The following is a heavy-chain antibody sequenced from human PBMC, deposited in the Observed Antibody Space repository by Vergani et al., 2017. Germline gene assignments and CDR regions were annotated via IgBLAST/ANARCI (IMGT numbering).Heavy chain of an antibody. Sequence: QVQLVQSGAEVKKPGASVKVSCKASGYTFTGYYMHWVRQAPGQGLEWMGWINPNSGGTNYAQKFQGRVTMTRDTSIGTAYMELSRLRSDDTAVYYCARDLWWERPYWYFDLWGRGTLVTVSS. CDR1: GYTFTGYY. D-gene: IGHD2-21*01. CDR3: ARDLWWERPYWYFDL. CDR2: INPNSGGT. J-gene: IGHJ2*01. V-gene: IGHV1-2*02.